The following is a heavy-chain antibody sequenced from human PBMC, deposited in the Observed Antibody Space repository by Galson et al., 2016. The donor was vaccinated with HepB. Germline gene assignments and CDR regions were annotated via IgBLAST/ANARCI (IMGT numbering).Heavy chain of an antibody. CDR1: GFSFGTYA. D-gene: IGHD5-12*01. CDR3: ARDLASTATD. CDR2: ISAGGTT. J-gene: IGHJ4*02. Sequence: SLRLSCAASGFSFGTYAMSWVRQAPGKGLQWVSGISAGGTTYYPDSMKGRFTISRDNPQNTVYLQMHSLSVEDTAIYFCARDLASTATDWGQGTLVTVSS. V-gene: IGHV3-23*01.